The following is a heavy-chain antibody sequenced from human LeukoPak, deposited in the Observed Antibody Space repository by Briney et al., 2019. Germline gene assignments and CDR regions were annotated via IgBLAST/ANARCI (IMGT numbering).Heavy chain of an antibody. J-gene: IGHJ4*02. D-gene: IGHD4-17*01. Sequence: GGSLRLSCAASGFTFSSYWMHWVRQAPGKGLVWVSHINSDGSSTSYADSVKGRFTISRDNAKNTLYLQMNSLRAEDTAVYYCARDQSYGDYVFDYWGQGTLVTVSS. CDR3: ARDQSYGDYVFDY. CDR2: INSDGSST. V-gene: IGHV3-74*01. CDR1: GFTFSSYW.